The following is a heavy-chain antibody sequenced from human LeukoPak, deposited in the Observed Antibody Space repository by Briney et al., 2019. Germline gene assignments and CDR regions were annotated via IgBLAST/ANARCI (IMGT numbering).Heavy chain of an antibody. CDR2: ISTVNGNS. V-gene: IGHV1-18*01. Sequence: PPVKLSCTASGYRFSSTGITWVRQPPGQGHGWMGWISTVNGNSHYAQNFQGRVTRTTDTSRNTAHMELRSLRSDDTAIYYCARVRDSDNGWGAFDIWGQGTMVTVSS. CDR1: GYRFSSTG. D-gene: IGHD1-26*01. CDR3: ARVRDSDNGWGAFDI. J-gene: IGHJ3*02.